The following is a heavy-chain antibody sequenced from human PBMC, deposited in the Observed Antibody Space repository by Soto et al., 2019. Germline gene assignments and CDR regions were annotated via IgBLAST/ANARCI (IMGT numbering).Heavy chain of an antibody. CDR2: IYHSGST. Sequence: LSLTCAVSGGSISSSNWWSWVRQPPGKGLEWIGEIYHSGSTNYNPSLKSRVTISVDKSKNQFSLKLSSVTAADTAVYYCEKDRGIKGNGGSYYYYYGMDVWAQGTTVTVSS. CDR1: GGSISSSNW. J-gene: IGHJ6*02. V-gene: IGHV4-4*02. D-gene: IGHD1-20*01. CDR3: EKDRGIKGNGGSYYYYYGMDV.